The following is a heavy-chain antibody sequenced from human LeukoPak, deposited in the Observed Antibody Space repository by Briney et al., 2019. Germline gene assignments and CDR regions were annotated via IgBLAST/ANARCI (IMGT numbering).Heavy chain of an antibody. D-gene: IGHD2-15*01. CDR2: IRYDGSGK. CDR3: AKSPQDTCARDSYYYYYMDV. Sequence: GGSLRLSCAASGFTFSYYGMHWVRQAPGKGLEWVAFIRYDGSGKYYANSVKGRFTISRDNSKNTLYLQMNSLRAEDTAVYYCAKSPQDTCARDSYYYYYMDVWGKGTTVTVSS. V-gene: IGHV3-30*02. CDR1: GFTFSYYG. J-gene: IGHJ6*03.